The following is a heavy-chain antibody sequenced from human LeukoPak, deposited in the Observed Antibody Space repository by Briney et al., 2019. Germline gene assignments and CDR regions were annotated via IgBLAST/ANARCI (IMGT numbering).Heavy chain of an antibody. D-gene: IGHD3-3*01. CDR3: ARGGGVITIFGVVDWFDP. J-gene: IGHJ5*02. CDR1: GYTITSYD. Sequence: ASVKVSCKASGYTITSYDINWVRQATGQGLEWMGWMNPNSGNTGYAQKFQGRVTMTRNTSISTAYMELSSLRSEDTAVYYCARGGGVITIFGVVDWFDPWGQGTLVTVSS. CDR2: MNPNSGNT. V-gene: IGHV1-8*01.